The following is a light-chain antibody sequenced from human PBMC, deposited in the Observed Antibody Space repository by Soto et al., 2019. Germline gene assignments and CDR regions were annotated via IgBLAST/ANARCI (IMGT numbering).Light chain of an antibody. J-gene: IGLJ1*01. CDR2: EVN. CDR3: CSNAGSSTYV. V-gene: IGLV2-14*01. CDR1: SSDVGGYNY. Sequence: QSALTQPASVSGSLGQSITISCTGSSSDVGGYNYVSWYQQHPGKAPKLMIYEVNNRPSGVSNRFSGSKSGNTASLTISGLQAEDEADYYCCSNAGSSTYVFGTGTKLTVL.